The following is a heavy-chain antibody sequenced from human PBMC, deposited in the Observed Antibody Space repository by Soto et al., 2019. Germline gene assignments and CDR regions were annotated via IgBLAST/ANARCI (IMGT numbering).Heavy chain of an antibody. D-gene: IGHD6-6*01. CDR3: ARDLIAVRPGWFDP. CDR2: ISAYNGNT. Sequence: XSVKVSCKASGYTFSTYGISWLRQAPGQGLEWMGWISAYNGNTNYAPKFQGRVSMTTDTSTSTAYMELRSLTSDDTAVYYCARDLIAVRPGWFDPWGQGTPVTVSS. J-gene: IGHJ5*02. V-gene: IGHV1-18*04. CDR1: GYTFSTYG.